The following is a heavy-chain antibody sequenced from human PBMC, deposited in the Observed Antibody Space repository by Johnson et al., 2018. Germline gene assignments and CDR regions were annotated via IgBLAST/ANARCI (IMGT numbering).Heavy chain of an antibody. CDR3: TSHGGSFSDY. J-gene: IGHJ4*02. Sequence: VQLVQSGGGLVQPGGSLKLSCAASGFSFSGSAMHWVRQASGKGLEWVGRIRSKTDNYATAYAASVKGRFTISRDDSRNTAYLQMNSLNTEDSAVYYCTSHGGSFSDYWGRGTLVTVSS. V-gene: IGHV3-73*01. CDR2: IRSKTDNYAT. D-gene: IGHD1-26*01. CDR1: GFSFSGSA.